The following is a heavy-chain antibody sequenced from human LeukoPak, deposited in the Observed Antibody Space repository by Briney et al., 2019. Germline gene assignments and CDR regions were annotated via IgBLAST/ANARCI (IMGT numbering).Heavy chain of an antibody. CDR3: ARGGGNAGFDY. J-gene: IGHJ4*02. CDR2: ISSSSSYI. V-gene: IGHV3-21*01. CDR1: GFTFSIYS. Sequence: PGGSLRLSCAASGFTFSIYSMNWVRQAPGKGLEWVSSISSSSSYIYYADSVKGRFTISRDNARNSLYLQMNSLRAEDTAVYYCARGGGNAGFDYWGQGTLVTLSS. D-gene: IGHD4-23*01.